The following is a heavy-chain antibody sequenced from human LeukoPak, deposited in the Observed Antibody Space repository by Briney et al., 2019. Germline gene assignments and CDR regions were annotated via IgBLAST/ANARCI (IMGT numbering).Heavy chain of an antibody. CDR3: ARGPTPTRHYDFWSGYDY. CDR2: MNPNSGNT. Sequence: GASVKVSCKASGYTFTSYDINWVRQATGQGLEWMGWMNPNSGNTGYAQKFQGRVTITRNTSISTAYMELSSLRSEDTAVYYCARGPTPTRHYDFWSGYDYWGQGTLVTVSS. CDR1: GYTFTSYD. V-gene: IGHV1-8*03. J-gene: IGHJ4*02. D-gene: IGHD3-3*01.